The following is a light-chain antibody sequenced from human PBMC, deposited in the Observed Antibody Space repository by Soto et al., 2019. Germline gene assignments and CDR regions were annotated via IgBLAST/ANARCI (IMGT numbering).Light chain of an antibody. CDR2: DVS. V-gene: IGLV2-11*01. CDR1: SSDVGGYNY. J-gene: IGLJ1*01. Sequence: QSALTQPRSVSGSPGQSVTISCTGTSSDVGGYNYVSWYQQHPGKAPKLMIYDVSKRPSGVPDRFSVSKSGNTASLTISGLQAEDEADYYCCSYAGSYIVFGTGTKVTVL. CDR3: CSYAGSYIV.